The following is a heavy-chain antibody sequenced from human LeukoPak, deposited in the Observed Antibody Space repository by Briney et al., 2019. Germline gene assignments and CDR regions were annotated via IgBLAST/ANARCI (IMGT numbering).Heavy chain of an antibody. CDR3: AAGVTGTPNYWYFDL. Sequence: SETLSLTCTVSGYSISSGYYWGWIRQPPGKGLEWIGSIYHSGSTYYNPSLKSRVTISVDTSKNQFSLKLSSVTAADTAVYYCAAGVTGTPNYWYFDLWGRGTLVTVSS. V-gene: IGHV4-38-2*02. CDR1: GYSISSGYY. CDR2: IYHSGST. J-gene: IGHJ2*01. D-gene: IGHD1-7*01.